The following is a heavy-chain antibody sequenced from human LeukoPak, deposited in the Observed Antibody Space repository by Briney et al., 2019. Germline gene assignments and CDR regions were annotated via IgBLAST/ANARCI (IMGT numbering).Heavy chain of an antibody. J-gene: IGHJ5*02. D-gene: IGHD2-2*02. CDR1: GFTFGNYA. CDR3: AKASVAIPQYCNS. V-gene: IGHV3-23*01. CDR2: ISGTGSST. Sequence: GGSLRLSCEAAGFTFGNYAMNWVRQAPGKGLEWVSTISGTGSSTYYADSAKGRFTISRDNSKDTLFLQLNSLTAADTAMYFCAKASVAIPQYCNSWGQGTLVTVSS.